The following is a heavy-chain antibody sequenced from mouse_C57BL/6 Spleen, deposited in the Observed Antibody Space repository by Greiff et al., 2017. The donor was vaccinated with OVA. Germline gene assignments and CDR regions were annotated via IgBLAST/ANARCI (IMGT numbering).Heavy chain of an antibody. CDR3: ARGDGSSYWYFDV. V-gene: IGHV5-16*01. CDR1: GFTFSDYY. D-gene: IGHD1-1*01. CDR2: INYDGSST. J-gene: IGHJ1*03. Sequence: DVKLVESEGGLVQPGSSMKLSCTASGFTFSDYYMAWVRQVPEKGLEWVANINYDGSSTYYLDSLKSRFIISRDNAKNILYLQMSSLKSEDTATYYCARGDGSSYWYFDVWGTGTTVTVSS.